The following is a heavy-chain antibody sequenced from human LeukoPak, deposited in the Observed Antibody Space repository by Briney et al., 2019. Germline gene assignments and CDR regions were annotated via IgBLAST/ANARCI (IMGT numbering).Heavy chain of an antibody. CDR1: GGTFSSYA. D-gene: IGHD4-11*01. J-gene: IGHJ4*02. CDR2: IIPIFGTA. CDR3: ARSSQLYSNHVID. Sequence: GASVKVSCTASGGTFSSYAISWVRQAPGQGLEWMGGIIPIFGTANYAQKSQGRVTITADESTSTAYMELSSLRSEDTAVYYCARSSQLYSNHVIDWGQGTLVTVSS. V-gene: IGHV1-69*13.